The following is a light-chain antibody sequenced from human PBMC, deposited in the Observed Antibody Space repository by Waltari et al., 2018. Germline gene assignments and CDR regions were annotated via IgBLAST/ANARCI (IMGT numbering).Light chain of an antibody. V-gene: IGLV2-14*03. Sequence: QSALTQPASVSGSPGQAITISCTGTSSDVGDYNYVSWYQQYPGNAPKLMIYDVTRRPSGVARPFAGSKSGNTASLTISGLQAEDEAEYYCSSYTGSSTWVFGGGTKLTVL. CDR3: SSYTGSSTWV. CDR2: DVT. CDR1: SSDVGDYNY. J-gene: IGLJ3*02.